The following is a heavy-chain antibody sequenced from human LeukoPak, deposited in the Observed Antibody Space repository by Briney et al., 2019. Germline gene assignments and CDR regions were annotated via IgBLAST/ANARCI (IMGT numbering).Heavy chain of an antibody. D-gene: IGHD2-21*01. CDR1: GGSISSYY. V-gene: IGHV4-59*08. CDR3: ARHDYGVVEG. J-gene: IGHJ4*02. CDR2: VYYSGST. Sequence: PSETLSLTCTVSGGSISSYYWSWIRQPPGKGLEWIGYVYYSGSTNYNPSLKSRVTISVDTSKNQFSLKLSSVTAADTAVYYCARHDYGVVEGWGQGTLVTVSS.